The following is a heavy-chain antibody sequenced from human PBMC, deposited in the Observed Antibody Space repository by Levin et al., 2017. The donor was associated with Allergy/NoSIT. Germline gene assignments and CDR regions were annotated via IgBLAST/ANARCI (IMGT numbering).Heavy chain of an antibody. CDR3: ARDPSRGRDSYDI. V-gene: IGHV3-7*01. CDR1: GFTFSSYW. Sequence: GESLKISCAASGFTFSSYWMNWVRQAPGKGLEWVANIKEDGSEKYYVDSVKGRFTISRDNAKNSLYLQMNSLRAEDTAVYYCARDPSRGRDSYDIWGQGTMVTVSS. D-gene: IGHD3-16*01. J-gene: IGHJ3*02. CDR2: IKEDGSEK.